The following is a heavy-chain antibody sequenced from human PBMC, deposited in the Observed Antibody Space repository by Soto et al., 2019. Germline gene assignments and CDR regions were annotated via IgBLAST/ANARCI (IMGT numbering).Heavy chain of an antibody. V-gene: IGHV1-69*13. CDR2: IIPIFGTA. CDR3: ARVLSSGWSPYGMDV. D-gene: IGHD6-19*01. J-gene: IGHJ6*02. CDR1: GGTFSSYA. Sequence: GASVKVSCKASGGTFSSYAISWVRQAPGQGLEWMGGIIPIFGTANYAQKFQGRVTITADESTSTAYMELSSLRSEDTAVYYCARVLSSGWSPYGMDVWGQGTTVTGSS.